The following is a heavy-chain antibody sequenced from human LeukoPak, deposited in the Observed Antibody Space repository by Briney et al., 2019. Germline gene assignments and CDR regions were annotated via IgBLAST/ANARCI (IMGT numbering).Heavy chain of an antibody. Sequence: GGSLRLSCAASGFTFSSYGMHWVRQAPGKGLEWVAVIWYDGSNKYYADSVKGRFTISRDNSKNTLYLQMNSLRAEDTAVYYCARGTKKTTVTTPENYWGQGTLVTVSS. V-gene: IGHV3-33*01. CDR3: ARGTKKTTVTTPENY. CDR1: GFTFSSYG. D-gene: IGHD4-17*01. J-gene: IGHJ4*02. CDR2: IWYDGSNK.